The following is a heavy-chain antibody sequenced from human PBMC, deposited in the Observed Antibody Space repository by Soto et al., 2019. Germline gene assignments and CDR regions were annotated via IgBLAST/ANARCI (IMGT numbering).Heavy chain of an antibody. D-gene: IGHD3-10*01. J-gene: IGHJ4*02. Sequence: GGSLRLSCAASRFTFSRYAMHWVRQAPGKGLEWVAVISYDGSNKYYADSVKGRFTISRDNSKNTLYLQMNSLRAEDTAVYYCAIFPTGIRLRYLDFCGQGLLVSVSS. CDR2: ISYDGSNK. V-gene: IGHV3-30-3*01. CDR3: AIFPTGIRLRYLDF. CDR1: RFTFSRYA.